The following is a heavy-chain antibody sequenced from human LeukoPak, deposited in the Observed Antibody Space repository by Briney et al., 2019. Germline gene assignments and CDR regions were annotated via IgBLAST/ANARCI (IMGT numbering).Heavy chain of an antibody. Sequence: ASVKVSCKASGGTFSSYTISWVRQAPGQGLEWMGRIIPILGIANYAQKSQGRVTITADKSTSTAYMELSSLRSEDTAVYYCARVRIHSSALGYWGQGTLVTVSS. J-gene: IGHJ4*02. CDR1: GGTFSSYT. CDR3: ARVRIHSSALGY. V-gene: IGHV1-69*02. CDR2: IIPILGIA. D-gene: IGHD6-25*01.